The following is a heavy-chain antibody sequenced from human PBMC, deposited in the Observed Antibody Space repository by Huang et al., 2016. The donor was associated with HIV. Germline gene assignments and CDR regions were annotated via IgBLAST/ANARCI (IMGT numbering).Heavy chain of an antibody. J-gene: IGHJ5*02. CDR1: GFSLTTSGVG. CDR2: LYWDDDK. D-gene: IGHD1-1*01. V-gene: IGHV2-5*02. Sequence: QITLKESGPTLVKPTQTLTLTCSFSGFSLTTSGVGGGWIRQPPGKAPEWLALLYWDDDKRYRPSLRSRRTLNKDTAKSQVVLTMTNMDPLDTATYYCALRARQHTRYNWFDPWGQGVLVTVSS. CDR3: ALRARQHTRYNWFDP.